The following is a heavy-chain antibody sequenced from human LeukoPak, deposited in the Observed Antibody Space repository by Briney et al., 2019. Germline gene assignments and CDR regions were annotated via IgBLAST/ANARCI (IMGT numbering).Heavy chain of an antibody. D-gene: IGHD5-18*01. Sequence: SGTLSLTCTVSGGSISSGSYYWSWIRQPAGKGLEWIGRIYTSGSTNYNPSLKSRVTISVDTSKNQFSLKLSSVPAADTAVYYCARQYSYGALLDYWGQGTLVTVSS. CDR3: ARQYSYGALLDY. J-gene: IGHJ4*02. CDR2: IYTSGST. V-gene: IGHV4-61*02. CDR1: GGSISSGSYY.